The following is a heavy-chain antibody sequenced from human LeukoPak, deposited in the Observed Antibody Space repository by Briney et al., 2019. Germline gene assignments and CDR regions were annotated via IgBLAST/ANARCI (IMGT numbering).Heavy chain of an antibody. J-gene: IGHJ3*02. CDR3: ARLYVRMGAFDI. CDR2: IYTSGST. CDR1: GGSISSGSYY. Sequence: PSETLSLTCTVSGGSISSGSYYWSWIRQPAGKGLEWIGRIYTSGSTNYNPSLKSRVTISVDTSKNQFSLKLSSVTAADTAVYYCARLYVRMGAFDIWGQGTMVTVSS. V-gene: IGHV4-61*02. D-gene: IGHD2-2*02.